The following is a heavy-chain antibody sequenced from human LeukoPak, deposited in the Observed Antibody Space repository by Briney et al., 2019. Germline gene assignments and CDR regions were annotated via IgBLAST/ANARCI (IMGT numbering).Heavy chain of an antibody. D-gene: IGHD4-23*01. Sequence: ASVKVSCKVSGYTLTEFSMHWVRQAPGEGLEWVGGFDPEDGETIYAQKFQGRVTMTEDTSTDTAYMELSSLRSEDTAVYYCATRADTVAKPMWNYWGQGTLVTVSS. J-gene: IGHJ4*02. V-gene: IGHV1-24*01. CDR2: FDPEDGET. CDR3: ATRADTVAKPMWNY. CDR1: GYTLTEFS.